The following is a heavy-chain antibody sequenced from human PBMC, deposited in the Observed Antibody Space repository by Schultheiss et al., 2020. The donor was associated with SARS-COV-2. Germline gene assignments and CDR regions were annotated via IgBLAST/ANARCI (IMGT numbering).Heavy chain of an antibody. Sequence: SLKISCAVSGFIFDDYAMHWVRQAPGKGLEWVSGISWNSGSIGYADSVKGRFTISRDNAKNSLYLQMNSLRAEDTAVYYCAKRAVAGFYWGQGTLVTVSS. D-gene: IGHD6-19*01. J-gene: IGHJ4*02. CDR3: AKRAVAGFY. CDR2: ISWNSGSI. V-gene: IGHV3-9*01. CDR1: GFIFDDYA.